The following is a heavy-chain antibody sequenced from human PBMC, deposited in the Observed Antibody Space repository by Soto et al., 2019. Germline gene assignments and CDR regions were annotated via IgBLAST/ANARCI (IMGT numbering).Heavy chain of an antibody. CDR2: IIPIFGSA. V-gene: IGHV1-69*13. J-gene: IGHJ5*02. D-gene: IGHD2-2*01. CDR1: GGTFSTYA. CDR3: ARVSSRTYFLAWFDP. Sequence: SVKVSCKASGGTFSTYAISWVRQAPGQGLEWMGGIIPIFGSANYAQKFQGRVTITADESTSTAYMELSSLRSEDTAVYYCARVSSRTYFLAWFDPWGRGTLVTVSS.